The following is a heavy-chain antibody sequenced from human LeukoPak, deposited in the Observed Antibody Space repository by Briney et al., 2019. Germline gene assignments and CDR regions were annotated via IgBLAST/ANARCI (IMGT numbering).Heavy chain of an antibody. D-gene: IGHD3-9*01. V-gene: IGHV3-30*18. CDR3: AKEYDRVNDAFDI. J-gene: IGHJ3*02. Sequence: PGGSLRLSCVVSGFTFSSNHCVRQAPGKGLEWVAVISYDGSKKYYADSVKGRFTISRDSSENTLSLQKNSLRAEDTAVYYCAKEYDRVNDAFDIWGQGTMVTVSS. CDR1: GFTFSSN. CDR2: ISYDGSKK.